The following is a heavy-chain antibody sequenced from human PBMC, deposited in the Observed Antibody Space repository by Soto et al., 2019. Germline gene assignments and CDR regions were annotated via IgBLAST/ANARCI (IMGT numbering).Heavy chain of an antibody. Sequence: GGSLRLSCAASGFTFNNYDMSWVRQAPGRGLEWVSRISDNGGSTHYADSVKGRFTISRDNSKNTLYLQMNSLRVEDTAVYYCAKVSYDFWSGYSGDLFDYWGQGTLVTVS. J-gene: IGHJ4*02. CDR2: ISDNGGST. CDR3: AKVSYDFWSGYSGDLFDY. D-gene: IGHD3-3*01. CDR1: GFTFNNYD. V-gene: IGHV3-23*01.